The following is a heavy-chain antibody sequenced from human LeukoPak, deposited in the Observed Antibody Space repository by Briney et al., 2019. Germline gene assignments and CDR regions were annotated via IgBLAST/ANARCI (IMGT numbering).Heavy chain of an antibody. CDR1: GFTFSSYG. CDR3: TKDQGDYDFWSGYYNYYYYGMDV. V-gene: IGHV3-30*18. Sequence: GRSLRPSCAASGFTFSSYGMHWVRQAPGKGLEWVAVISYDGSNKYYADSVKGRFTISRDNSKNTLYLQMNSLRAEDTAVYYCTKDQGDYDFWSGYYNYYYYGMDVWGQGTTVTVSS. J-gene: IGHJ6*02. CDR2: ISYDGSNK. D-gene: IGHD3-3*01.